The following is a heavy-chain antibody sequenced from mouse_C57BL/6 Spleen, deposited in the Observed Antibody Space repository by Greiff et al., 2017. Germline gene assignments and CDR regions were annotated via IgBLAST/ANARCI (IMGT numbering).Heavy chain of an antibody. CDR2: INPGSGGT. CDR3: ARSKDSSGRFDY. CDR1: GYAFTNYL. Sequence: VQLQQSGAELVRPGTSVKVSCKASGYAFTNYLIEWVKQRPGQGLEWIGVINPGSGGTNYNEKFKGKATLTADKSSSTAYMQLSSLTSEDTAVYFGARSKDSSGRFDYWGQGTTLTVSS. V-gene: IGHV1-54*01. D-gene: IGHD3-2*02. J-gene: IGHJ2*01.